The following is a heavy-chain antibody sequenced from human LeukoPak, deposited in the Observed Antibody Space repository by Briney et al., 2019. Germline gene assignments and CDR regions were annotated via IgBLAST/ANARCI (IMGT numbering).Heavy chain of an antibody. V-gene: IGHV4-38-2*02. CDR1: GYSISSAYY. CDR3: ARDRVGATYAFDI. Sequence: SDTLSLTCAVSGYSISSAYYWGWMRQPPGKGLEWIVSIHYSGSTYFNPSLKSRVTISVDTSKNQFSLKLTSVTAADTAVYYCARDRVGATYAFDIWGQGTMVTVSS. J-gene: IGHJ3*02. D-gene: IGHD1-26*01. CDR2: IHYSGST.